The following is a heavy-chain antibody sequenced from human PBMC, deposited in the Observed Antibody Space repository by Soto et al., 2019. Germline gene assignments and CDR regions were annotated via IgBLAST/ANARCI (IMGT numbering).Heavy chain of an antibody. D-gene: IGHD3-3*01. V-gene: IGHV4-34*01. CDR2: INHSGST. CDR1: GGSFSGYY. J-gene: IGHJ5*02. CDR3: ARCPIFGVVITLHNWFDP. Sequence: SETLSLTCAVYGGSFSGYYWSWIRQPPGKGLEWIGEINHSGSTNYNPSLKSRVTISVDTSKNQFSLKLSSVTAADTAVYYCARCPIFGVVITLHNWFDPWGQGTLVTVSS.